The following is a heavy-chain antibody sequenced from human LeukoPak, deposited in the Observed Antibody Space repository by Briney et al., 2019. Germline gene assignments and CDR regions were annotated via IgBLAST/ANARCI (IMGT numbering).Heavy chain of an antibody. CDR1: GGTFSSYA. CDR2: IIPILGIA. D-gene: IGHD1-26*01. J-gene: IGHJ6*02. Sequence: SVKVSCKTSGGTFSSYAISWVRQAPGQGLEWMGRIIPILGIANYAQKFQGRVTITADKSTSTAYMELSSLRSEDTAVYYCASSRELRDTPHADSSTNDYYYYGMDVWGQGTTVTVSS. CDR3: ASSRELRDTPHADSSTNDYYYYGMDV. V-gene: IGHV1-69*04.